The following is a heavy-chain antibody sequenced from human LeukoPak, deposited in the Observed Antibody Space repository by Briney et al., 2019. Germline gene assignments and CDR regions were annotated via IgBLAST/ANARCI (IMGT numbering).Heavy chain of an antibody. CDR2: INHSGST. CDR1: GGSFSGYY. J-gene: IGHJ6*02. Sequence: SETLSLTCAVYGGSFSGYYWSWIRQPPGKGLEWIGEINHSGSTNYNPSLKSRVTMSVDTSKNQFSLQLSSVTAEDTAVYYCARGSGMAAFGSRFGMDVWGQGTTVTVSS. D-gene: IGHD6-13*01. V-gene: IGHV4-34*01. CDR3: ARGSGMAAFGSRFGMDV.